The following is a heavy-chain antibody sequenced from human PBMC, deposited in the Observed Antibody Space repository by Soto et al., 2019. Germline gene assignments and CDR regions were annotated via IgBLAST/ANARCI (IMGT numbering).Heavy chain of an antibody. J-gene: IGHJ3*01. V-gene: IGHV3-53*04. CDR2: LYSGVGT. CDR1: GFSVTSNY. CDR3: AKEVASVCTAFDV. Sequence: EVQLVESGGGLVQPGGSLRLSCAASGFSVTSNYMNWVRQTPGKRLEWVSVLYSGVGTYYADSVKGRFTISRDDSKNTLYLQMTSLSADDTAVYYCAKEVASVCTAFDVWGQGTMVTVSS. D-gene: IGHD6-19*01.